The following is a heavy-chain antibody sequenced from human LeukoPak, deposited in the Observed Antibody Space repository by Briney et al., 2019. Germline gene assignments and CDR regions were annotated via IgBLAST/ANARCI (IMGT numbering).Heavy chain of an antibody. CDR2: VSGGGGTT. D-gene: IGHD3-22*01. J-gene: IGHJ1*01. V-gene: IGHV3-23*01. Sequence: GGSLRLSCAASGFTFSSYAMSWVRQAPGKGLEWVSSVSGGGGTTYYADSVKGRFTISRDNSKNTLYLQMNSLRAEDTAVYYWAKKGRFYDRSGYFSAFQHWGQGTLVTVSS. CDR1: GFTFSSYA. CDR3: AKKGRFYDRSGYFSAFQH.